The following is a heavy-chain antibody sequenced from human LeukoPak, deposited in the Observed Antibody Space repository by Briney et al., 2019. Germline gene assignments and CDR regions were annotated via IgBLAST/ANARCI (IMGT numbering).Heavy chain of an antibody. Sequence: GGSLRLSCAASGFTFSSYAMSWVRQAPGKGLEWVSAISGSGGSTLYADSVKGRFTISRDNSKNTLYLQMNSLRAEDTAVYYCAKDDCSSTSCFHWYYWGQGTLVTVSS. J-gene: IGHJ4*02. CDR3: AKDDCSSTSCFHWYY. CDR2: ISGSGGST. CDR1: GFTFSSYA. V-gene: IGHV3-23*01. D-gene: IGHD2-2*01.